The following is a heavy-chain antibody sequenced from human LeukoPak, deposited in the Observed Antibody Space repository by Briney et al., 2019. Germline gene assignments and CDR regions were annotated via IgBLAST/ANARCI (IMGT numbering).Heavy chain of an antibody. D-gene: IGHD3-3*01. CDR3: ARVVGSGCFDY. CDR1: GGSISSGGYY. CDR2: IYYSGST. J-gene: IGHJ4*02. V-gene: IGHV4-31*03. Sequence: SETLSLTCTVSGGSISSGGYYWSWIRQHPGKGLEWIGYIYYSGSTYYDPSLKSRVTISVDTSKNQFSLKLSSVTAADTAVYYCARVVGSGCFDYWGQGTLVTVSS.